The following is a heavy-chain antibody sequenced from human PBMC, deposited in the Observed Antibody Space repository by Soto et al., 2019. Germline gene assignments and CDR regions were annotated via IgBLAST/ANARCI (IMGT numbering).Heavy chain of an antibody. J-gene: IGHJ6*02. CDR3: ARDPGYSSSLYYGMDV. Sequence: EVQLVESGGGLIQPGGSLRLSCAASGFTVSSNYMSWVRQAPGKGLEWVSVIYSGGSTYYADSVKGRFTISRDNSKNTLYLQVNSLRAEDTAVDYCARDPGYSSSLYYGMDVWGQGTTVTVSS. V-gene: IGHV3-53*01. CDR2: IYSGGST. CDR1: GFTVSSNY. D-gene: IGHD6-6*01.